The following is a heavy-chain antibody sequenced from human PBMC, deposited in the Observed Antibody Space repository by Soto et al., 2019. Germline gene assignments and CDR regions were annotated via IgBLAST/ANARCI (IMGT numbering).Heavy chain of an antibody. CDR3: AREGNLGKWLQPLDF. J-gene: IGHJ4*02. V-gene: IGHV4-59*11. CDR2: IHNGGNT. CDR1: GGSISDHY. Sequence: SETLSLTCTVSGGSISDHYYMLIRQSPGKGLEYIGYIHNGGNTNYNPSLKSRVSMSVDTSKNQFSLRLISVTAADTAKYFCAREGNLGKWLQPLDFWGQGTLVTVSS. D-gene: IGHD5-12*01.